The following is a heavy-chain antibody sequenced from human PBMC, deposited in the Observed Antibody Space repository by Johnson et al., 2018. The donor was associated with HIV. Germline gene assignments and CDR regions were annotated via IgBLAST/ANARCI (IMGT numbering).Heavy chain of an antibody. V-gene: IGHV3-53*01. CDR1: GFTVSSNY. D-gene: IGHD3-22*01. Sequence: VQLVESGGGLIQPGGSLRLSCAASGFTVSSNYMSWVRQAPGKGLEWVSVIYSGGSTYYADSVKGRFTISRDTSKNTQYLQMNSLRDEDTAVYYCARAGYYYDSSGYYSLAFDIWGQGTMVTVSS. CDR3: ARAGYYYDSSGYYSLAFDI. J-gene: IGHJ3*02. CDR2: IYSGGST.